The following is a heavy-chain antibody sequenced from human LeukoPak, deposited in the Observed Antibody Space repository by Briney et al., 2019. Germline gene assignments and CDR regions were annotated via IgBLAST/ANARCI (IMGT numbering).Heavy chain of an antibody. CDR1: GFTFSSYS. J-gene: IGHJ4*02. Sequence: GGSLRLSCAASGFTFSSYSLNWVRQAPGKGLEWVSSISSSSSYINYEDSVKGRFTISRDNAKNSLSLQMNSLRAEDTAVYYCARDKGGGLVGSTTSDYWGQGTLVTVSS. D-gene: IGHD5/OR15-5a*01. V-gene: IGHV3-21*01. CDR3: ARDKGGGLVGSTTSDY. CDR2: ISSSSSYI.